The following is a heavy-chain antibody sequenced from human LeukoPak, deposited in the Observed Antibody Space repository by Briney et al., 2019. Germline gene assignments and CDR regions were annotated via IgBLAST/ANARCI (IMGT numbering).Heavy chain of an antibody. CDR1: GGTFSSYA. D-gene: IGHD4-23*01. CDR2: IIPIFGTA. Sequence: GSSVNVSCKASGGTFSSYAISWVRQAPGQGLEWMGGIIPIFGTANYAQKFQGRVTITADESMSTVYMELSSLRSEDTAVYYCARGWLAETTVVTPYNYWGQGTLVTVSS. J-gene: IGHJ4*02. CDR3: ARGWLAETTVVTPYNY. V-gene: IGHV1-69*01.